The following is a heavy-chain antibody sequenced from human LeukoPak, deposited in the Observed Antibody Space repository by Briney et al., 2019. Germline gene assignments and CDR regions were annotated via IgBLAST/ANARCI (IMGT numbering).Heavy chain of an antibody. CDR2: ISSSGSTI. Sequence: GGSLRLSCAASGFTFSSYEMNWVRQAPGKGLEWVSYISSSGSTIYYADSVEGRFTISRDNAKNSLYLQMNSLRAEDTAVYYCARVRGYCTNGVCQWRPDFDYWGQGTLVTVSS. J-gene: IGHJ4*02. D-gene: IGHD2-8*01. CDR3: ARVRGYCTNGVCQWRPDFDY. V-gene: IGHV3-48*03. CDR1: GFTFSSYE.